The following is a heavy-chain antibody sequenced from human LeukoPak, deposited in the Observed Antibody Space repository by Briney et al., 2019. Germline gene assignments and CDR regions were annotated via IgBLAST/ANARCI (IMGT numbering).Heavy chain of an antibody. J-gene: IGHJ4*02. D-gene: IGHD2-2*01. CDR2: ISYVGSNK. V-gene: IGHV3-30-3*01. CDR3: ARGLIAYCSSTSCYPYYFDY. Sequence: GGSLRLSCAASEFTFSSYAMHWVRQAPGKGLEWVAVISYVGSNKYYADSVKGRFTISRDNSKNTLYLQMNSLRAEDTAVYYCARGLIAYCSSTSCYPYYFDYWGQGTLVTVSS. CDR1: EFTFSSYA.